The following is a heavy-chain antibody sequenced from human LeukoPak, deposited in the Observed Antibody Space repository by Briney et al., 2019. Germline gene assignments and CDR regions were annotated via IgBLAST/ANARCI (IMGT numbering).Heavy chain of an antibody. J-gene: IGHJ4*02. Sequence: PGGSLRLSCAASGFTFSSYWMSWVRQAPRKGLEGGAKIKQNGSEKYYVDSVKVRFTISRDSAKNSLYLQMNSLRAEDTAVYYCARDGVGSSWYADVDYFDYWGQGTLVTVSS. CDR1: GFTFSSYW. CDR2: IKQNGSEK. CDR3: ARDGVGSSWYADVDYFDY. V-gene: IGHV3-7*01. D-gene: IGHD6-13*01.